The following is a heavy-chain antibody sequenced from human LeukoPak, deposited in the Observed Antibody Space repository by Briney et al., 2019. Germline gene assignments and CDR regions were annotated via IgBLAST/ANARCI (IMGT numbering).Heavy chain of an antibody. Sequence: PSETLSLTCTVSGGSISSCYWSWIRQPPGKGLEWIGYIYYSGSTNYNPSLKSRVTISVDTSKNQFSLKLSSVTAADTAVYYCARAETGEWLFQLDYWGQGTLVTVSS. V-gene: IGHV4-59*01. J-gene: IGHJ4*02. CDR2: IYYSGST. CDR3: ARAETGEWLFQLDY. CDR1: GGSISSCY. D-gene: IGHD3-3*01.